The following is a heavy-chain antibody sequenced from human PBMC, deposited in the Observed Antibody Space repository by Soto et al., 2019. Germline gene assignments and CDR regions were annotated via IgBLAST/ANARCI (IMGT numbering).Heavy chain of an antibody. Sequence: QVQLQQWGAGLLKPSETLSLTCAVYGGSFSGYYWSWFRQPPGKGLEWIGEIDHSGSTNYNPSLQSRGTLPVDTSQNEFPLKISSVAAADAAAYSGARGGYYGSGGYWPRFYYYYGLDVWGQGTTVTVSS. J-gene: IGHJ6*02. V-gene: IGHV4-34*01. CDR1: GGSFSGYY. D-gene: IGHD3-10*01. CDR2: IDHSGST. CDR3: ARGGYYGSGGYWPRFYYYYGLDV.